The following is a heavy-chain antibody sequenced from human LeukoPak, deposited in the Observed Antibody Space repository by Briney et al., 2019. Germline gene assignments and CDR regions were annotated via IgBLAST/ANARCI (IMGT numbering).Heavy chain of an antibody. CDR3: TRSGYRHPYHFDS. D-gene: IGHD3-22*01. CDR2: LYTGGGT. V-gene: IGHV3-53*01. CDR1: GFTFDDYT. J-gene: IGHJ4*02. Sequence: GGSLRLSCAAPGFTFDDYTMHWVRQAPGKGLEWVSVLYTGGGTDHADSVKGRFTISRDNSKNTLSLQVNSLRVEDTAIYYCTRSGYRHPYHFDSWGQGTLVIVSS.